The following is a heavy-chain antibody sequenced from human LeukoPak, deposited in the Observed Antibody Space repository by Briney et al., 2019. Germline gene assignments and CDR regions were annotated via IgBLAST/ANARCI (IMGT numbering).Heavy chain of an antibody. CDR3: ARVNPALYGDFAFDY. V-gene: IGHV3-23*01. J-gene: IGHJ4*02. CDR2: ISGSGGST. CDR1: GFTFSSYS. Sequence: PGGSLRLSCAASGFTFSSYSMNWVRQAPGKGLEWVSAISGSGGSTYYADSVKGRFTISRDNSKNTLYLQMNSLRAEDTAVYYCARVNPALYGDFAFDYWGQGTLVTVSS. D-gene: IGHD4-17*01.